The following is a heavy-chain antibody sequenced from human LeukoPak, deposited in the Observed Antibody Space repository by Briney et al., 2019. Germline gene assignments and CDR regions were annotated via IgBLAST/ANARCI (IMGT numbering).Heavy chain of an antibody. CDR3: ARWPRGPRNWFDP. D-gene: IGHD3-10*01. V-gene: IGHV5-51*01. J-gene: IGHJ5*02. Sequence: GESLKISCKGSGYSFTGYWIGWVRQMPGKGLEWMGIITPGDSDTRYSPSFQGQVTISADKSISTAYLQWSSLKASDTAMYYCARWPRGPRNWFDPWGQGTLVTVSS. CDR1: GYSFTGYW. CDR2: ITPGDSDT.